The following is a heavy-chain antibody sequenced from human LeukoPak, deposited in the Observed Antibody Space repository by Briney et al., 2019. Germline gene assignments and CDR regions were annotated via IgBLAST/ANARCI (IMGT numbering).Heavy chain of an antibody. CDR3: ARDKNYRFDY. CDR2: ISANSGKT. CDR1: GYTFTDNG. J-gene: IGHJ4*02. Sequence: GSVTVSCKASGYTFTDNGISWVRQAPGEGLEWMGWISANSGKTNYAQRFQGRVTMTRETSSSTVYMELRSLRSDDTAVYFCARDKNYRFDYWGQGTLVSVTS. V-gene: IGHV1-18*01. D-gene: IGHD3-16*02.